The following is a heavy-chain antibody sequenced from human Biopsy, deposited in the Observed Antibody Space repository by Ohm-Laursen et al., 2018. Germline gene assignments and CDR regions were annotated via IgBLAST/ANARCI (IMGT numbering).Heavy chain of an antibody. Sequence: GSLRLSCAASGFTFSNYAMSWVRQAPGKGLEWVSTITSSGGSTYFADSVKGRFTISRDNSKNRLYLQMNGLRGEDTAVYYCAKQGATILSSFDSWGQGTLVTVSS. CDR2: ITSSGGST. CDR3: AKQGATILSSFDS. J-gene: IGHJ5*01. V-gene: IGHV3-23*01. CDR1: GFTFSNYA. D-gene: IGHD3-9*01.